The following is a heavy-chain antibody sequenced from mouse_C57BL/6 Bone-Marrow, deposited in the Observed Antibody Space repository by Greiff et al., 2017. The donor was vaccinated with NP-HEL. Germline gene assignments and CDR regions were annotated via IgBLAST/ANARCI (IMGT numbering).Heavy chain of an antibody. Sequence: EVQLQQSGPELVKPGASVKISCKASGYTFTDYYMNWVKQSHGKSLEWIGDINPNNGGTCYNQKFKGKAILTVDKSSSTAYMELRSLTSEDSAVYYCARDFHWYFDVWGTGTTVTVSS. V-gene: IGHV1-26*01. CDR3: ARDFHWYFDV. CDR2: INPNNGGT. CDR1: GYTFTDYY. J-gene: IGHJ1*03.